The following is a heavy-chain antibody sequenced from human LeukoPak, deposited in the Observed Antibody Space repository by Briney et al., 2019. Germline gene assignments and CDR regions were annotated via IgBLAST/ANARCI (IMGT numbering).Heavy chain of an antibody. CDR3: ARQVCDFWSGYYLPDDP. J-gene: IGHJ5*02. V-gene: IGHV4-39*01. CDR1: GGSISSSSYY. D-gene: IGHD3-3*01. Sequence: SETLSLTCTVSGGSISSSSYYWGWIRQPPGKGLEWIVSIYYSGSTYYNPSLKSRVTISVDTSKNQFSLKLSSVTAADTAVYYCARQVCDFWSGYYLPDDPWGQGTLVTVSS. CDR2: IYYSGST.